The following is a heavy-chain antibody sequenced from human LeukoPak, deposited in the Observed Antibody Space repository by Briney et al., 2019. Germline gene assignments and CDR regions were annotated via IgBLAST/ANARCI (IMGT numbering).Heavy chain of an antibody. CDR3: ARGASLYCSGNDCYWAFDR. J-gene: IGHJ5*02. D-gene: IGHD2-15*01. CDR2: IKQDESKR. Sequence: GGSLRLSCAASGFTFSDHWMSWGRQAPGKGLGSVANIKQDESKRYYVDSVKGRFTISRDNAKNSLYLQINSLRAEDTAVYYCARGASLYCSGNDCYWAFDRWGQGTLVTVSS. V-gene: IGHV3-7*01. CDR1: GFTFSDHW.